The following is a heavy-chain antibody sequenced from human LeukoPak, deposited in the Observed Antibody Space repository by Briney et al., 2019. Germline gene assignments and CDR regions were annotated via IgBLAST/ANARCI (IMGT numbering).Heavy chain of an antibody. J-gene: IGHJ5*02. V-gene: IGHV5-51*01. D-gene: IGHD6-19*01. CDR1: GYRFTSDW. CDR2: IYPGDSDT. CDR3: ARYEIAVANWFDP. Sequence: GESLKISCKGSGYRFTSDWIGWVRQMPGKGLEWMGIIYPGDSDTRYSPSFQGQVTISADKSVNTAYLQWSSLKASDTAMYYCARYEIAVANWFDPWGQGTLVTVSS.